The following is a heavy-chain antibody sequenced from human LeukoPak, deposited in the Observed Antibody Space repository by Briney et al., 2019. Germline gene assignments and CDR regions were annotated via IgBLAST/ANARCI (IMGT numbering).Heavy chain of an antibody. CDR1: GGSISSGSYY. CDR2: IYYIGIT. Sequence: SQTLSLTCTVSGGSISSGSYYWSWIRQPPGKGLEYIGYIYYIGITNYNPSLKSRVTISVDTSKNQFSLELSSVTAADTAIYYCARESFQAFDIWGQGTLVTVSS. V-gene: IGHV4-61*01. CDR3: ARESFQAFDI. D-gene: IGHD1-26*01. J-gene: IGHJ3*02.